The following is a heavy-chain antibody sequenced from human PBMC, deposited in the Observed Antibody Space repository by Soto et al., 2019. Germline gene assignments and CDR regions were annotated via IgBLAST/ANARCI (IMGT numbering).Heavy chain of an antibody. J-gene: IGHJ6*02. CDR3: ARGGYSYGLYYYYYGMDV. CDR1: GGTFSSYA. CDR2: IIPIFGTA. V-gene: IGHV1-69*01. Sequence: QVQLVQSGAEVKKPGSSVKVSCKASGGTFSSYAISWVRQAPGQGLEWMGGIIPIFGTANYAQKFQGRVMITADESTSTAYMELSSLRSEDTAVYYCARGGYSYGLYYYYYGMDVWGQGTTVTVSS. D-gene: IGHD5-18*01.